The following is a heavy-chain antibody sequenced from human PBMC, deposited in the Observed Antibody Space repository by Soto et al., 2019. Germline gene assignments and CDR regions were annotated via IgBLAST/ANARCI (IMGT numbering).Heavy chain of an antibody. J-gene: IGHJ5*02. CDR3: AGASIAARPDRVRAWFDP. Sequence: QVQLVQSGAEVKKPGSSVKVSCKASGGTFSSYAISWVREAPGQGLEWMGGIIPIFGTANYAQKFQGRVTITADKSTSTAYMELSSLRSEDTAVYYCAGASIAARPDRVRAWFDPWGQGTLVTVSS. D-gene: IGHD6-6*01. CDR1: GGTFSSYA. V-gene: IGHV1-69*06. CDR2: IIPIFGTA.